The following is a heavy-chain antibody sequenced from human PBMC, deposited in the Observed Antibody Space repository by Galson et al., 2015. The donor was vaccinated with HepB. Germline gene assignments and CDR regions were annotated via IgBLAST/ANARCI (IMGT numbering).Heavy chain of an antibody. CDR1: GFTFSSYA. CDR2: ISYDGSNK. CDR3: ARDPYGRVRYFDV. D-gene: IGHD3-10*01. V-gene: IGHV3-30-3*01. J-gene: IGHJ2*01. Sequence: SLRLSCAASGFTFSSYAMHWVRQAPGKGLEWVAFISYDGSNKYHADSVKGRFTISRDNSKNTLYLQMNSLRADDTAIYYCARDPYGRVRYFDVWGRGTLVTVSS.